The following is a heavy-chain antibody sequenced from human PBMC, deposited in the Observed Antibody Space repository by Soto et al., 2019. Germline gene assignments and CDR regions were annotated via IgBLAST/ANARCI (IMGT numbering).Heavy chain of an antibody. J-gene: IGHJ4*02. CDR1: GFTFGYYS. V-gene: IGHV3-48*02. Sequence: GGSLRLSCEASGFTFGYYSLNWFRQAPGRGLEWLSYIGGSGTSSSAINYADSVKGRFTISRDNAKDSLYLQMNSLRDEDTAVYYCARDSSWSFDYWGQGTLVTVSS. D-gene: IGHD6-13*01. CDR2: IGGSGTSSSAI. CDR3: ARDSSWSFDY.